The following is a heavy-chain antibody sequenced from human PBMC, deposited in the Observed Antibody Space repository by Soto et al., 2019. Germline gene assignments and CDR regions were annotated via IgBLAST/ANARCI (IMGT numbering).Heavy chain of an antibody. D-gene: IGHD2-8*01. CDR1: GFTFSSNA. Sequence: GGSLRLSCVASGFTFSSNAMHWVRQAPGKGLEWVSAISGSGDGTYYADSVKGRFTITSDNSRNTLRLQMNSLSAGDTAGYYCAKDFYRGIILMMYYNFDSWGQGTLVTVSS. CDR3: AKDFYRGIILMMYYNFDS. J-gene: IGHJ4*02. CDR2: ISGSGDGT. V-gene: IGHV3-23*01.